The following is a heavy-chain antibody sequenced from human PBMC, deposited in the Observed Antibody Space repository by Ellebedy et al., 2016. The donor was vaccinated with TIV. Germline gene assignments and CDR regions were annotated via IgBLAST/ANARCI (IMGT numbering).Heavy chain of an antibody. D-gene: IGHD4-17*01. J-gene: IGHJ4*02. CDR2: LYSDGGYT. CDR3: ARDPYHGALDY. CDR1: GFTFSNYY. V-gene: IGHV3-11*06. Sequence: PGGSLRLSCAASGFTFSNYYMTWIRQAPGKGLEWLSYLYSDGGYTNYADSVKGRFTISRDNAKNSLYLQMNSLRLEDTAVYYCARDPYHGALDYWGQGTPVAVSS.